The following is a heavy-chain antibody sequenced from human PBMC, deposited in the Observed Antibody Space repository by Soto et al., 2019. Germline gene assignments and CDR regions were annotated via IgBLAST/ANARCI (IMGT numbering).Heavy chain of an antibody. Sequence: QVQLQESGPGLVKPSQTLSLTCTVSGGSISSGGYYWSWIRQYPGKGLEWIGYIYYSGSTYYNPSLKSRVTISVDPSKNQFSLKLSSVTAADTAVYYCARDLTTVTTEAFDIWGQGTVVTVSS. CDR1: GGSISSGGYY. CDR2: IYYSGST. V-gene: IGHV4-31*03. J-gene: IGHJ3*02. D-gene: IGHD4-17*01. CDR3: ARDLTTVTTEAFDI.